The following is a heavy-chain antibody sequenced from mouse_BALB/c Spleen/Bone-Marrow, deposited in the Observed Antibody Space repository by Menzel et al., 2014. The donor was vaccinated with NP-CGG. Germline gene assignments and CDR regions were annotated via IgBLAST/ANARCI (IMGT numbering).Heavy chain of an antibody. CDR2: IDPANGNT. CDR3: ARRGDIYYGSSAWFAY. J-gene: IGHJ3*01. CDR1: GFNIKDTY. D-gene: IGHD1-1*01. V-gene: IGHV14-3*02. Sequence: EVQLQQSGAELVKPGASVKLSCTAPGFNIKDTYLHWVKQRPEQGLEWIGRIDPANGNTEYDPKFQGKATITADTSSNTAYLQLSSLTSEDTAVYYCARRGDIYYGSSAWFAYWGQGTLVTVSA.